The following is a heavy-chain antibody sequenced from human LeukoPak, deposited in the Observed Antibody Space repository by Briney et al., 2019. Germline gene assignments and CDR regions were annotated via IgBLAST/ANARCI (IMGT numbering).Heavy chain of an antibody. CDR1: GGSISSSSYY. CDR2: IYYSGST. CDR3: ASDDRRTYYYDSSGGIGFDY. V-gene: IGHV4-39*07. J-gene: IGHJ4*02. D-gene: IGHD3-22*01. Sequence: PSETLSLTCTVSGGSISSSSYYWGWIRQPPGKGLEWIGSIYYSGSTYYNPSLKSRVTISVDTSKNQFSLKLSSVTAADTAVYYCASDDRRTYYYDSSGGIGFDYWSQGTLVTVSS.